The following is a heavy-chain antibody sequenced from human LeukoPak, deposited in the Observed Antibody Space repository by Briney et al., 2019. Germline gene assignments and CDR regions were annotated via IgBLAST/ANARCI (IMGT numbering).Heavy chain of an antibody. CDR3: ARDPTVTNFHDAFDI. V-gene: IGHV3-7*05. CDR2: IKQDGSQK. J-gene: IGHJ3*02. CDR1: GFTFSSYW. Sequence: PGGSLRLSCAASGFTFSSYWMSWVRQAPGKGLERVATIKQDGSQKEYVDSVKGRFTISRDNAKNSLYLQMNSLRAEDTAVYYCARDPTVTNFHDAFDIWGQGTMVTVSS. D-gene: IGHD4-17*01.